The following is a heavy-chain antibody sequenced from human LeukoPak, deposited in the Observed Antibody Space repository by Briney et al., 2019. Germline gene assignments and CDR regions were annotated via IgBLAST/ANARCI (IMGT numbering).Heavy chain of an antibody. CDR1: GYTFTSYD. D-gene: IGHD3-22*01. CDR3: ANSYDSSGYFYFQH. Sequence: ASVKVSCKASGYTFTSYDINWLRQAAGQGLAWMGWMNPNSGNTGHAQKFQGRVTLTRDTSISTAYMELSSLRSEDTAVYYCANSYDSSGYFYFQHWGQGTLVTVSS. V-gene: IGHV1-8*01. CDR2: MNPNSGNT. J-gene: IGHJ1*01.